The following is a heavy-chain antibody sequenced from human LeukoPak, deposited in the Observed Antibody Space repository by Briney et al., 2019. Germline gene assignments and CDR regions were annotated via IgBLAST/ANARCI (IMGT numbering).Heavy chain of an antibody. Sequence: SETLSLTCTVSGDSITSNNYYWDWIRQPPGKGLEWIGSLYHSGTTYYNPSLKSRVTISVDTSKNQLFLKLASVTAADRAVYYCARQLRWEYYFDYWGQGTLVTVSS. CDR2: LYHSGTT. J-gene: IGHJ4*02. D-gene: IGHD4-23*01. CDR3: ARQLRWEYYFDY. CDR1: GDSITSNNYY. V-gene: IGHV4-39*01.